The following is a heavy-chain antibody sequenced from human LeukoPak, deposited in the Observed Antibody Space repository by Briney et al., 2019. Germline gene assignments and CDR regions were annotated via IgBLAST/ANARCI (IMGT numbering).Heavy chain of an antibody. CDR1: GYTFTGYY. D-gene: IGHD2-2*01. CDR2: INPNSGGT. V-gene: IGHV1-2*02. Sequence: ASVKVSCKASGYTFTGYYMHWVRQAPGQGLEWMGWINPNSGGTNYAQKFQGRVTMTRDTSISTAYMELSRLRSDDTAVYYCARVRGRGRYCSSTSCYDFDYWGQGTLVTVSS. J-gene: IGHJ4*02. CDR3: ARVRGRGRYCSSTSCYDFDY.